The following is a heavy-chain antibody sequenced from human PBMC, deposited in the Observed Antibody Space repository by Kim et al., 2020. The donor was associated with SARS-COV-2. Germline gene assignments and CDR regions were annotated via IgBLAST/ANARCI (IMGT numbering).Heavy chain of an antibody. J-gene: IGHJ6*02. V-gene: IGHV1-18*01. D-gene: IGHD5-12*01. Sequence: ASVKVSCKASGYTFTSYGISWVRQAPGQGLEWMGWISAYNGNTNYAQKLQGRVTMTTDTSTSTAYMELRSLRSDDTAVYYCARDGGDTVANEPYYYYYGMDVWGQGTTVTVSS. CDR2: ISAYNGNT. CDR3: ARDGGDTVANEPYYYYYGMDV. CDR1: GYTFTSYG.